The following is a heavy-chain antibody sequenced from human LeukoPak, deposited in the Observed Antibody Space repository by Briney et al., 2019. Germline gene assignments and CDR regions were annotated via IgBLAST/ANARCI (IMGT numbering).Heavy chain of an antibody. CDR3: ARQNYGDAHDC. J-gene: IGHJ4*02. D-gene: IGHD4-17*01. Sequence: GGSLRLSCTASGFTFSTYWMSWVRQAPGKGLEWVANIKQDGSEKYYVDSVKGRFTISRDNAKNSLYLQMNSLRAEDTAVYYCARQNYGDAHDCWGQGTLVTVSS. CDR1: GFTFSTYW. V-gene: IGHV3-7*01. CDR2: IKQDGSEK.